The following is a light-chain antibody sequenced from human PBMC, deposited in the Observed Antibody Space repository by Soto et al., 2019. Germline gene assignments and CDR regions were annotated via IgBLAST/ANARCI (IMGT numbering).Light chain of an antibody. J-gene: IGKJ5*01. CDR2: AAS. CDR1: QGISSY. V-gene: IGKV1-8*01. Sequence: AIRMTQSPSSFSASTGDRVTITCRASQGISSYLAWYQQKPGKAPKLLIYAASTLQSGVPSRFSGSGSGTDFTLTISCLQSEDFATYYCQQSFKPPLTFGQGTRVEVK. CDR3: QQSFKPPLT.